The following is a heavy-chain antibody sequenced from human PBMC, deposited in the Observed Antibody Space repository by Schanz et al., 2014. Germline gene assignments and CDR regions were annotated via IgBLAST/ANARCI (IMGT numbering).Heavy chain of an antibody. V-gene: IGHV3-66*01. CDR2: IYSGGST. J-gene: IGHJ4*02. D-gene: IGHD5-12*01. Sequence: EVQLVESGGGLVQPGGSLRLSCAASGFTVSSNYMSWVRQAPGKGLEWVSVIYSGGSTYYADSVKGRFTISRDSSKNTLFLQMNSLRAEDTAVYFCARDEGRDGYNLAFDVWGQGTLVTVSS. CDR3: ARDEGRDGYNLAFDV. CDR1: GFTVSSNY.